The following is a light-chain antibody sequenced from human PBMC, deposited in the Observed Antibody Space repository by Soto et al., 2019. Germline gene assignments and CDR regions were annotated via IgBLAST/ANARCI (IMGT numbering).Light chain of an antibody. J-gene: IGKJ1*01. V-gene: IGKV1-39*01. Sequence: DLQMTQSPSSLSASVGDRVTITCRASQSISTFLNWYQQRPGKAPKLLIYAASTLQSGVPSTFSGSGSGTDFTLTISSLQPEDFATYYCQQTYSTPWTFGQGTKVEIE. CDR1: QSISTF. CDR3: QQTYSTPWT. CDR2: AAS.